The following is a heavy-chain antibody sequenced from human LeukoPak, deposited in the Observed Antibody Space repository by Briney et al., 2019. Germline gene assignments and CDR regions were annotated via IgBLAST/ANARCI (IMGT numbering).Heavy chain of an antibody. J-gene: IGHJ4*02. CDR1: GFTFSSYA. V-gene: IGHV3-23*01. Sequence: PGGSLRLSCAASGFTFSSYAMSWVRQAPGKGLEWVSTISGSGDRTYYADSVKGRFIISSDSSKNTVYLQMNSLRAEDTAVYYCAKDSTTDYWGQGTLVTVSS. D-gene: IGHD1-7*01. CDR3: AKDSTTDY. CDR2: ISGSGDRT.